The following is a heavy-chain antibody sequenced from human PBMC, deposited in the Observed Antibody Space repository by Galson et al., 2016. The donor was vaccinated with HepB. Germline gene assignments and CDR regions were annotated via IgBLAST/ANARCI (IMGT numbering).Heavy chain of an antibody. D-gene: IGHD3-10*01. CDR1: GFTFSSYG. CDR2: ISGSGGST. CDR3: AKRGSRAGDTWITMIRGDQIYYFDY. J-gene: IGHJ4*02. Sequence: SLRRSCAASGFTFSSYGMSWVRQAPGKGLEWVSSISGSGGSTYYADSVKGRFTISRDNSKNTLYLQMNSLRAEDTAVYYCAKRGSRAGDTWITMIRGDQIYYFDYWGQGTLGTVSS. V-gene: IGHV3-23*01.